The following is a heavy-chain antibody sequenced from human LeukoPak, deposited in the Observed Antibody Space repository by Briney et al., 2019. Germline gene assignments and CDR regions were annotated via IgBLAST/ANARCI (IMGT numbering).Heavy chain of an antibody. J-gene: IGHJ4*02. CDR1: GFTFSSYE. D-gene: IGHD2-15*01. CDR2: ISSSGSPI. CDR3: AREVLYSFDY. V-gene: IGHV3-48*03. Sequence: GGSLRLSCAASGFTFSSYEMNWVRQAPGKGLEWVSFISSSGSPIYYADSVKGRFTISRDNAKNSLYLQMNSLRGEDTPVYYCAREVLYSFDYWGQGTLVTVSS.